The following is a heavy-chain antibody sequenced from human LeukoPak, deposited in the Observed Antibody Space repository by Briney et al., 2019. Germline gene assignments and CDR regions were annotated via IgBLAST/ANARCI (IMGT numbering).Heavy chain of an antibody. Sequence: ASVKVSCKASGYTFTGYYMHWVRQAPGQGLEWMGWINPNTGVTHYAQKIQDRVTMTRDTSISTAYMELSRLRSDDTAVYYCARVLLVGPTNAYWGQGTLVTVSS. D-gene: IGHD1-26*01. J-gene: IGHJ4*02. CDR1: GYTFTGYY. V-gene: IGHV1-2*02. CDR3: ARVLLVGPTNAY. CDR2: INPNTGVT.